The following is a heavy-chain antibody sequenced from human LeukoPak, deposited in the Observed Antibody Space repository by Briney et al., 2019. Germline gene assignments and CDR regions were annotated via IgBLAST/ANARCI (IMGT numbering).Heavy chain of an antibody. V-gene: IGHV3-23*01. CDR3: ANEVSFDY. CDR1: GFTFSSYD. J-gene: IGHJ4*02. Sequence: GGSLRLSCAASGFTFSSYDMSWVRQAPGKGLEWVSTISGSGGRTYYADSVKGRFTISRDNAKNTLYVQMNSLRAEDTAVYYCANEVSFDYWGQGTLVIVSS. CDR2: ISGSGGRT.